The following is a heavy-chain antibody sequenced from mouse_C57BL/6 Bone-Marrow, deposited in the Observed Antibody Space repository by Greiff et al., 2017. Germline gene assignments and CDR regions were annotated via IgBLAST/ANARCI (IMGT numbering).Heavy chain of an antibody. CDR3: ARSETAQGPLAY. CDR2: INPNNGGT. J-gene: IGHJ3*01. D-gene: IGHD3-2*02. CDR1: GYTFTDYY. Sequence: EVQLQQSGPELVKPGASVKISCKASGYTFTDYYMNWVKQSHGKSLEWIGDINPNNGGTSYNQKFKGKATLTVDKSSSTAYMELRSLTSEDSAVYYCARSETAQGPLAYWGQGTLVTVSA. V-gene: IGHV1-26*01.